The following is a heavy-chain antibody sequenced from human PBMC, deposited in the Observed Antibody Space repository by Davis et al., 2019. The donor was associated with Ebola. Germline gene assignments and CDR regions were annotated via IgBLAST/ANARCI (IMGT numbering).Heavy chain of an antibody. CDR3: ARGSKEGYYYYGMDV. Sequence: ASVKVSCKASGYTFTSYYMHWVRQAPGQGLEWMGIINPSGGSTSYAQKFQGRVTMTRDTSTSTVYMELSSLRSEDTAVYYCARGSKEGYYYYGMDVWGQGTTVTVSS. CDR2: INPSGGST. D-gene: IGHD5/OR15-5a*01. V-gene: IGHV1-46*01. J-gene: IGHJ6*02. CDR1: GYTFTSYY.